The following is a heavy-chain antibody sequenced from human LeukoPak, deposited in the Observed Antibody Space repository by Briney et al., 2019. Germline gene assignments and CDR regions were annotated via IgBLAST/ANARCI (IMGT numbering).Heavy chain of an antibody. D-gene: IGHD3-22*01. CDR3: GRHSDSSGFS. Sequence: GRSLRLSCAASGFTFSSYGMHWVRHPPGKGLEWVVVKCEDGSNNYYANTVNSRFTTSKDNSKTTLYRQMNGLNAEVTSLYYWGRHSDSSGFSWGQGPLVTVSS. CDR2: KCEDGSNN. J-gene: IGHJ4*02. CDR1: GFTFSSYG. V-gene: IGHV3-33*01.